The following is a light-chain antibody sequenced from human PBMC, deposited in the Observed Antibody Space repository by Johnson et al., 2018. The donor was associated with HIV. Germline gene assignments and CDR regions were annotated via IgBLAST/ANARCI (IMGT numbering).Light chain of an antibody. J-gene: IGLJ1*01. CDR1: TSNIGNNY. CDR3: GTWDSSLSAGV. CDR2: END. V-gene: IGLV1-51*02. Sequence: QSVLTQPPSVSAAPGQKVTISCSGSTSNIGNNYVSWYQQFPGTAPKLLIYENDKRPSGIPDRFSGSKSGTSATLGITGLQTGDEADYYCGTWDSSLSAGVFGTATTVTVL.